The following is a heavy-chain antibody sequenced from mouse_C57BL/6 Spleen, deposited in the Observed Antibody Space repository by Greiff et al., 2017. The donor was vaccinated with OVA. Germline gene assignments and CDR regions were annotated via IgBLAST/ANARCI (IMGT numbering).Heavy chain of an antibody. CDR1: GFTFSSYA. Sequence: EVMLVESGGGLVKPGGSLKLSCAASGFTFSSYAMSWVRQTPEKRLEWVATIIDGGSYTDYPDNVKGRFTISRDNAKNNLYLQMSHLKSEDPAMYCCARDRGYDYEGMDYWGQGTSVTVSS. CDR2: IIDGGSYT. D-gene: IGHD2-4*01. V-gene: IGHV5-4*01. CDR3: ARDRGYDYEGMDY. J-gene: IGHJ4*01.